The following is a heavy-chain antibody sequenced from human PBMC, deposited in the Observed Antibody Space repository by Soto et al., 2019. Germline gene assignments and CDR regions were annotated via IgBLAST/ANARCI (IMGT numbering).Heavy chain of an antibody. J-gene: IGHJ1*01. Sequence: SLRLSCAASGFTFDDYAMHWVRQAPGKGLEWVSGISWNSGSIGYADSVKGRFTISRDNAKNSLYLQMNSLRVEDTAVYHCAREDSFDPFHHWGQGTLVTVSS. D-gene: IGHD2-21*01. V-gene: IGHV3-9*01. CDR1: GFTFDDYA. CDR3: AREDSFDPFHH. CDR2: ISWNSGSI.